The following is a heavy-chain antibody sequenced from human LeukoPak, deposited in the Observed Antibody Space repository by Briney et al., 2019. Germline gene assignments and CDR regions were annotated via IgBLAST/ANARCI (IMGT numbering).Heavy chain of an antibody. V-gene: IGHV3-9*01. CDR1: GVTFDDYA. CDR2: ISWNSGSI. J-gene: IGHJ4*02. D-gene: IGHD3-22*01. Sequence: GGSLRLSCAATGVTFDDYAMHLVRQAPGKGLEWVSGISWNSGSIDYADSVKGRFTISRDNAKNSLYLQMNSLRAEDTALYYCAKDIGYDTSGAYDYWGQGTLVTVSS. CDR3: AKDIGYDTSGAYDY.